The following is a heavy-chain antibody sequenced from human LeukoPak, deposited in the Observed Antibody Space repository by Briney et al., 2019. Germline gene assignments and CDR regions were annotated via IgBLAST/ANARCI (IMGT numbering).Heavy chain of an antibody. D-gene: IGHD6-13*01. Sequence: GGPSRLSCAATGDTFSSYDISWLRQAPEKGIEGVSAISGSGGSTYYADSVKGRFTISRDNSKNTLYLQMNSLRAEDTAVYYCAKDREYSSSWYPFDYWGQGTLVTVSS. V-gene: IGHV3-23*01. J-gene: IGHJ4*02. CDR2: ISGSGGST. CDR1: GDTFSSYD. CDR3: AKDREYSSSWYPFDY.